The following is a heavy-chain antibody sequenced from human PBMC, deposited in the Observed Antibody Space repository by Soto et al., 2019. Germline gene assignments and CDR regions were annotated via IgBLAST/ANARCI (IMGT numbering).Heavy chain of an antibody. CDR1: GFTFSDYW. CDR2: INGDESST. V-gene: IGHV3-74*01. J-gene: IGHJ4*02. D-gene: IGHD2-2*02. CDR3: ARRGQIPGLDY. Sequence: EVQLVQSGGGLVQPGGSLRLSCAASGFTFSDYWMHWVRQGPGKGLVWVSRINGDESSTSYADTVKGRFTISRDNAKNTLYLQMNSLRDEDTAVYYCARRGQIPGLDYWGQGTLVTVSS.